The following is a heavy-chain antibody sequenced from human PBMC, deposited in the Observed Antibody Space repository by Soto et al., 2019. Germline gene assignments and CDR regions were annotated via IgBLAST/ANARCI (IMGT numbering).Heavy chain of an antibody. V-gene: IGHV4-61*08. J-gene: IGHJ5*02. Sequence: PSETLSLTCTVSGGSISSGDYYWSWIRQPPGKGLEWIGYIYYSGYTNYNPSLKSRVTISVDTSKNQFSLKLSSVTAADTAVYYCARVLFGRGNWFDPWGQGTLVTVSS. CDR2: IYYSGYT. CDR3: ARVLFGRGNWFDP. CDR1: GGSISSGDYY. D-gene: IGHD3-3*01.